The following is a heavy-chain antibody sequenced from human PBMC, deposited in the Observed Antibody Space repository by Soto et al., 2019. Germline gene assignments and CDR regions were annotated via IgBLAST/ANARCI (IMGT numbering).Heavy chain of an antibody. Sequence: SQTLSLTCAISGDSVSSNSAAWNCIRQSPSRGLEWLGRTYYRSKWYNDYAVSVKSRITINPDASKNQFSLQLNSVTPEDTAVYYCAREGSGDRARVIVAFDIWGQGTMVTVSS. J-gene: IGHJ3*02. D-gene: IGHD1-26*01. CDR1: GDSVSSNSAA. CDR2: TYYRSKWYN. CDR3: AREGSGDRARVIVAFDI. V-gene: IGHV6-1*01.